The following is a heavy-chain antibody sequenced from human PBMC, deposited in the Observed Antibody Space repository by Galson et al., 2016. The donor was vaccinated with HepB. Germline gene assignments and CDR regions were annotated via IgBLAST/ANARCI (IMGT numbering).Heavy chain of an antibody. D-gene: IGHD6-6*01. Sequence: SETLSLTCAVAGDSITSNNFYWGWIRQPPGKGLEWVGSLYNGESTFYNPSLNSRVTISVETSKNQFSLKLGSVTAADTAVYFCARMAARLYFDLWGHGTLVTVSS. CDR2: LYNGEST. V-gene: IGHV4-39*01. CDR1: GDSITSNNFY. CDR3: ARMAARLYFDL. J-gene: IGHJ4*01.